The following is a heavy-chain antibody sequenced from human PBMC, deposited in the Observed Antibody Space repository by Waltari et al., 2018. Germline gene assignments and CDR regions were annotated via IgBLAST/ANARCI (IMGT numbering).Heavy chain of an antibody. CDR2: IRYDGSNK. V-gene: IGHV3-30*02. CDR3: AKGGRIYGSGSFDY. J-gene: IGHJ4*02. Sequence: QVQLVESGGGVVQPGGSLRLSCAASGFTFSSYGMHWVRQAPGKGMEWVAFIRYDGSNKYYADSVKGRFTISRENSKNTLYLQMNSLRAEDTAVYYCAKGGRIYGSGSFDYWGQGTLVTVSS. CDR1: GFTFSSYG. D-gene: IGHD3-10*01.